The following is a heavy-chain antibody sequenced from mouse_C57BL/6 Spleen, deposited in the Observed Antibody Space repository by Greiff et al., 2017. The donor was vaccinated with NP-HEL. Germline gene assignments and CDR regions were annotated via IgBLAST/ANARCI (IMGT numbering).Heavy chain of an antibody. Sequence: VMLVESGAELARPGASVKLSCKASGYTFTSYGISWVKQRTGQGLEWIGEIYPRSGNTYYNEKFKGKATLTADKSSSTAYMELRSLTSEDSAVYFCARYDDYDSSMDYWGQGTSVTVSS. V-gene: IGHV1-81*01. J-gene: IGHJ4*01. D-gene: IGHD2-4*01. CDR3: ARYDDYDSSMDY. CDR2: IYPRSGNT. CDR1: GYTFTSYG.